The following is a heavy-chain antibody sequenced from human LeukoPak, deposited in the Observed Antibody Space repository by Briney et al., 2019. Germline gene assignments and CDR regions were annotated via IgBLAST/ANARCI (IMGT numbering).Heavy chain of an antibody. CDR1: GCTFKNYA. CDR2: ILPIFGTT. Sequence: SVKVSCKASGCTFKNYAISWVRQAPGQGLEWMGGILPIFGTTNYAQKFQARVTITADESTSTAYMKMSSLRSEDTAVYYCGRVSCGGNCYSLIGTFDIRGQGTMVTVSS. V-gene: IGHV1-69*13. CDR3: GRVSCGGNCYSLIGTFDI. J-gene: IGHJ3*02. D-gene: IGHD2-15*01.